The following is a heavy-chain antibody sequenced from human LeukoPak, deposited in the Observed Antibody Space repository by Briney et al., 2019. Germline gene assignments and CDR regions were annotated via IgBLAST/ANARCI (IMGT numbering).Heavy chain of an antibody. D-gene: IGHD2-15*01. CDR3: ASFKPGSAFDI. Sequence: GASVKVSCKASGGTFSSYAISWVRQAPGQGLEWMGGIIPIFGTANYAQKFQGRVTITADESTSTAYVELSSLRSEDTAVYYCASFKPGSAFDIWGQGTMVTVSS. CDR1: GGTFSSYA. J-gene: IGHJ3*02. V-gene: IGHV1-69*13. CDR2: IIPIFGTA.